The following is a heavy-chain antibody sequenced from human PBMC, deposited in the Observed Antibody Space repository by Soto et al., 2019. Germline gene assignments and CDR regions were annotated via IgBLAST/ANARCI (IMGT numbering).Heavy chain of an antibody. Sequence: ASVKVSCKASGYTFTGYYMHWVRQAPGQGLERMGWINPNSGGTNYAQKFQGWVTMTRDTSISTAYMELSRLRSDDTAVYYCARGHSGYEDPNGMDVWGQGTTVTVSS. CDR2: INPNSGGT. CDR1: GYTFTGYY. J-gene: IGHJ6*02. D-gene: IGHD5-12*01. V-gene: IGHV1-2*04. CDR3: ARGHSGYEDPNGMDV.